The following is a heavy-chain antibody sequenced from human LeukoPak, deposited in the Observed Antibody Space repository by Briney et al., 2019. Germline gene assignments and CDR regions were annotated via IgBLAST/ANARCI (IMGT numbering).Heavy chain of an antibody. V-gene: IGHV3-23*01. CDR2: IGSSGGST. D-gene: IGHD6-19*01. J-gene: IGHJ4*02. CDR1: GFTFSNYA. Sequence: PGGSLRLSCAASGFTFSNYAMNWVRQAPGKGLEWVSTIGSSGGSTYYADSVKGRFTISRDNSKNTLYLQMHSLRAGDTAVYYCAKASSSGSYGVYYFDCWGQGTLVTVSS. CDR3: AKASSSGSYGVYYFDC.